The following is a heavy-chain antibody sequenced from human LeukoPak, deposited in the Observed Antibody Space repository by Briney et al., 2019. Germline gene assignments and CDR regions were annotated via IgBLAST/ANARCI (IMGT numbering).Heavy chain of an antibody. D-gene: IGHD2-2*01. CDR1: GGSFSGYY. V-gene: IGHV4-34*01. J-gene: IGHJ6*02. CDR3: ARGPPAKPGTGYYYGMDV. Sequence: PSETLSLTCAVYGGSFSGYYWSWIRQPPGKGLEWIGEINHSGSTNYNPSLKSRVTISADMSKNQFSLKVSSVTAADTAVFYCARGPPAKPGTGYYYGMDVWGQGTTVTVSS. CDR2: INHSGST.